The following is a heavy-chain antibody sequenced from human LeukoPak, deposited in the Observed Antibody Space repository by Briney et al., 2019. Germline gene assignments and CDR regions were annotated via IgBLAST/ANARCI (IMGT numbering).Heavy chain of an antibody. CDR2: IYYSGNT. Sequence: PSETLSLTCTVSGGSTSGYYWSWIRQPPGKGLECIGSIYYSGNTNYNPSLKSRVTISVDTSKNQFSLKLSSVTAADTAVYYCAIARRYCSSTSCPPYYFDYWGQGTLVTVSS. CDR3: AIARRYCSSTSCPPYYFDY. V-gene: IGHV4-59*01. J-gene: IGHJ4*02. D-gene: IGHD2-2*01. CDR1: GGSTSGYY.